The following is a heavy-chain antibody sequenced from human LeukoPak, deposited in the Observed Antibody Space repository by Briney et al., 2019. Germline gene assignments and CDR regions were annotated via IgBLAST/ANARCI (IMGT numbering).Heavy chain of an antibody. V-gene: IGHV1-3*03. Sequence: ASVKVSCKASGYTFTNYAMHWVRQAPGQRLEWMGWINAGNGNTKYSQEFQGRVTITRDTSATTAYMELSSLRSEDMAVYYCARGGGGPTGDDYHYYYMDVWGKGTTVTVSS. CDR2: INAGNGNT. CDR3: ARGGGGPTGDDYHYYYMDV. CDR1: GYTFTNYA. D-gene: IGHD2-15*01. J-gene: IGHJ6*03.